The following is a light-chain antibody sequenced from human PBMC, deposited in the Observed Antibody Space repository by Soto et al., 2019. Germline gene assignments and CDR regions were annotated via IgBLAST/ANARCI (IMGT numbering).Light chain of an antibody. Sequence: QSVLAQPASVSGSPGQSITISCTGTSSDVGAYNSVSWYQQHPHRAPQVIIYKGTQRPSGVSNRFSGSTSGNAASLTISDLQPEDEAEPFRCSSAPDSTYVYGTGTKVTVL. J-gene: IGLJ1*01. CDR1: SSDVGAYNS. V-gene: IGLV2-23*01. CDR2: KGT. CDR3: CSSAPDSTYV.